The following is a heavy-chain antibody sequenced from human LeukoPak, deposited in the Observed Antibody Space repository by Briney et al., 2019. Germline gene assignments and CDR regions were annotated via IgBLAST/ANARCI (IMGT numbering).Heavy chain of an antibody. V-gene: IGHV3-48*01. CDR1: GFTFSSYS. Sequence: PGGSLRLSCAASGFTFSSYSMNWVRQAPGKGREWVSYISSSSSTIYYADSVKGRFTISRDNAKNSLYLQMNSLRAEDTAVYYCASLYHYGSGSKIPISMDVWGQGTTVTVSS. D-gene: IGHD3-10*01. J-gene: IGHJ6*02. CDR2: ISSSSSTI. CDR3: ASLYHYGSGSKIPISMDV.